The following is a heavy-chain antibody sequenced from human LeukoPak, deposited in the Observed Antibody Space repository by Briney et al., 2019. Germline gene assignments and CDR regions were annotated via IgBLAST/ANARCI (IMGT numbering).Heavy chain of an antibody. CDR1: GFTFRNYG. D-gene: IGHD6-13*01. CDR3: AKAGLIAAAGSVLGY. CDR2: IRSDGSDK. J-gene: IGHJ4*02. Sequence: GGSLRLSCAASGFTFRNYGMHWVRRTPGKGLEWVAFIRSDGSDKYYADSVKGRFTISRDNSKNTLYLQMNSLRAEDTAVYYCAKAGLIAAAGSVLGYWGQGTLVTVSS. V-gene: IGHV3-30*02.